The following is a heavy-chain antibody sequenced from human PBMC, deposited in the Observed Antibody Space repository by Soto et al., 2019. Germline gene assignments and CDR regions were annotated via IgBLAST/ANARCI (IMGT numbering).Heavy chain of an antibody. Sequence: EVQLLEPGGGLVQPGGSLRLSCAASGFIFNSYAMSWVRQAPGKGMEWVSSISDSGFSTYHADSVKGRFTISRDNSKNTLYLQMNSLRAEDTAVYYCAKDQVDVWSGKSLFQHWGPGTLVSFSS. CDR1: GFIFNSYA. V-gene: IGHV3-23*01. CDR2: ISDSGFST. J-gene: IGHJ1*01. D-gene: IGHD3-3*01. CDR3: AKDQVDVWSGKSLFQH.